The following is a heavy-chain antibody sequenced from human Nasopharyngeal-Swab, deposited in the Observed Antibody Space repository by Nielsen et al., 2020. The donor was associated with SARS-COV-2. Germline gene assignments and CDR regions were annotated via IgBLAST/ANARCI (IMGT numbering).Heavy chain of an antibody. CDR3: ARDEAVVAATQISDAFDI. J-gene: IGHJ3*02. D-gene: IGHD2-15*01. CDR2: IKQDGSEK. Sequence: VRQAPGKGLEWVANIKQDGSEKYYVDSVEGRFTISRDNAKNSLYLQMNSLRAEDTAVYYCARDEAVVAATQISDAFDIWGQGTMVTVSS. V-gene: IGHV3-7*01.